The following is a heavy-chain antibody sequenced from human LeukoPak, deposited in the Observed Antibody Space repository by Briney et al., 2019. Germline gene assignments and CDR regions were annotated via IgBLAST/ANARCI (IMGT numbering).Heavy chain of an antibody. D-gene: IGHD6-6*01. CDR1: EFSFSGHW. CDR2: ISPTGSTT. J-gene: IGHJ4*02. V-gene: IGHV3-74*01. Sequence: GGSLRLSCTASEFSFSGHWMHWDRQLPGKGLVRVSRISPTGSTTSYADSVKGRFTVSRDNAKNTLYLQVNNLRAEDTAVYYCARGPNSNWSGLDFWGQGTLLTVSS. CDR3: ARGPNSNWSGLDF.